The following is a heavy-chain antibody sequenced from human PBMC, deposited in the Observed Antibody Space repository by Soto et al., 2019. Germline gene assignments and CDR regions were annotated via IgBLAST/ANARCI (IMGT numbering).Heavy chain of an antibody. J-gene: IGHJ4*02. CDR1: GFSFSTSS. V-gene: IGHV3-7*01. Sequence: EVQLVESGGGLARPGGSLRLSCAASGFSFSTSSMSWVRQAPGKGLEWVANINQDGSDKYYVNSVTARFTIARDNANSSRYLHMNSLRAEDTAVYFCAREVVQNDYWGQGTLVTVSS. D-gene: IGHD2-15*01. CDR2: INQDGSDK. CDR3: AREVVQNDY.